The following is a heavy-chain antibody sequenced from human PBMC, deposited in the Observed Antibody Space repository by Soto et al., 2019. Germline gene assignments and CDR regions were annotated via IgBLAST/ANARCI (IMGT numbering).Heavy chain of an antibody. CDR3: ARVTITPIAAAGTDYYGMDV. D-gene: IGHD6-13*01. CDR2: ISAYNGNT. V-gene: IGHV1-18*01. J-gene: IGHJ6*02. CDR1: GYTFTSYF. Sequence: ASVKVSCKASGYTFTSYFISWVRQAPGQGLEWMGWISAYNGNTNYAQKLQGRVTMTTDTSTSTAYMELRSLRSDDTAVYYCARVTITPIAAAGTDYYGMDVWGQGTTVTGLL.